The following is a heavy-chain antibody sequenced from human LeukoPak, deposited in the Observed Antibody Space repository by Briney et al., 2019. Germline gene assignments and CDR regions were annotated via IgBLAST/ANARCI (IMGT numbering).Heavy chain of an antibody. Sequence: PGGSLRLSCAASGFTFGDYGMSWVRQAPGKGLEWVSGINWNGGSTGYADSVKGRFTISRDNAKNSLYLQTNSLRAEDTALYHCARDRGYCSSTSCSNWFDPWGQGTLVTVSS. CDR1: GFTFGDYG. D-gene: IGHD2-2*01. V-gene: IGHV3-20*01. CDR3: ARDRGYCSSTSCSNWFDP. J-gene: IGHJ5*02. CDR2: INWNGGST.